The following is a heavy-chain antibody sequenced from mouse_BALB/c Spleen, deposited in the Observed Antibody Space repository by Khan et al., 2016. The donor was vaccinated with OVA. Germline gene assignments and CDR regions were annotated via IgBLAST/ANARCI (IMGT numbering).Heavy chain of an antibody. D-gene: IGHD1-1*01. CDR1: DYTFTNYW. V-gene: IGHV1-7*01. Sequence: QVRLQQSGAELAKPGASMKVSCKASDYTFTNYWMHWIKQRPGQGLEWIGYIDPTTGYTEYNQKFKDKATLTADKSSSTAYMQLNSLTSEDSAVYYCTWHGSVYTWFGYWGQGTLVTVSA. J-gene: IGHJ3*01. CDR3: TWHGSVYTWFGY. CDR2: IDPTTGYT.